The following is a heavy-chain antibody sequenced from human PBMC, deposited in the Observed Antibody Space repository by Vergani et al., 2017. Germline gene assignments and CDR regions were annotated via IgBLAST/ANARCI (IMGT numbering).Heavy chain of an antibody. V-gene: IGHV3-23*01. CDR3: AKGGWNYCFDS. Sequence: EVQLLESGGDLVQPGGSLRLSCAASGFPFTTYAMSWVRQAPGKGLEWVSTINTNGDYTRYGDSVKARFTISRDNSKHTLYLKRNSLRAEYTAIYYCAKGGWNYCFDSWGQGTLVIVS. J-gene: IGHJ5*01. CDR1: GFPFTTYA. D-gene: IGHD3-10*01. CDR2: INTNGDYT.